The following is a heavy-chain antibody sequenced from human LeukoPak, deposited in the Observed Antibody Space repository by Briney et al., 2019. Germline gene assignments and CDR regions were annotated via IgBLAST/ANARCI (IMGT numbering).Heavy chain of an antibody. CDR1: GFTFSSYT. CDR2: ISSSSSYT. Sequence: GGSLRLSCAASGFTFSSYTMNWVRQPPGKGLEWVSSISSSSSYTSCADSVKGRFTISRDNAKNSLYLQMNSRRAEDTAVYYWARASDGPVGYYPDYWGQGTLVSVSS. J-gene: IGHJ4*02. D-gene: IGHD2-8*02. CDR3: ARASDGPVGYYPDY. V-gene: IGHV3-21*01.